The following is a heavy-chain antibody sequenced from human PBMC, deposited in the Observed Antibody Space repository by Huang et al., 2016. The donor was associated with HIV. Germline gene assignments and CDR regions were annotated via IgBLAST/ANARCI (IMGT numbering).Heavy chain of an antibody. V-gene: IGHV3-30*02. CDR1: GFTFSSYG. D-gene: IGHD1-26*01. CDR3: AKGWELLDS. J-gene: IGHJ4*02. Sequence: QVQLVESGGGVVQPGGSLGLSCAASGFTFSSYGIHWVRQAPGKGLEWVAFIRYDGSNKYYADSVKGRFTISRDNSKNTLYLQMNSLRAEDTAVYYCAKGWELLDSWGQGTLVTVSS. CDR2: IRYDGSNK.